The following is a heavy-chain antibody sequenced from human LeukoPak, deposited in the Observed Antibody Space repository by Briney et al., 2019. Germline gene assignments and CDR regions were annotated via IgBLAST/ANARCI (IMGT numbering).Heavy chain of an antibody. CDR2: IKSKTDAGTT. J-gene: IGHJ3*02. Sequence: GGSLRLSCAASGFTFSNAWMSWVRQAPGKGLEWVGRIKSKTDAGTTDYAEPVKGRFTISRDDSKNTLYLQMNSLKTDDTAVYYCTTDRHDYREYVIADAFDIWGQGTMVTVSS. CDR1: GFTFSNAW. CDR3: TTDRHDYREYVIADAFDI. V-gene: IGHV3-15*01. D-gene: IGHD4-17*01.